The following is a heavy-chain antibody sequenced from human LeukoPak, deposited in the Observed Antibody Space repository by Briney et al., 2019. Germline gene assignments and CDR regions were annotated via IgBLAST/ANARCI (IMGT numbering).Heavy chain of an antibody. V-gene: IGHV3-30*02. Sequence: PGGSLRLSCAASGLTFRSYCIHWVRQAPGKGLVGVAFIRYDGSNKYYADSVKGRFTISRDNSKNTLYLQMNSLRAEDTAVYYCAKPIVGATHYCYYMDVWGKGTTVTVSS. CDR1: GLTFRSYC. CDR2: IRYDGSNK. CDR3: AKPIVGATHYCYYMDV. J-gene: IGHJ6*03. D-gene: IGHD1-26*01.